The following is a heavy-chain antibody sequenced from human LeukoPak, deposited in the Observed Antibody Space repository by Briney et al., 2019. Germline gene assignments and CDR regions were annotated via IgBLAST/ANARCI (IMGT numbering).Heavy chain of an antibody. D-gene: IGHD3-22*01. V-gene: IGHV4-59*12. J-gene: IGHJ1*01. CDR2: ISDIGSI. CDR1: GGSISSYY. Sequence: SETLSLTCTVSGGSISSYYWSWIRQPPGKGLEWIAYISDIGSINYNPSLKSRVTISVDTSKNQFSLKPSSVTAADTAVYYCARAGPLPGYDSSGYGIQHWGQGTLVTVSS. CDR3: ARAGPLPGYDSSGYGIQH.